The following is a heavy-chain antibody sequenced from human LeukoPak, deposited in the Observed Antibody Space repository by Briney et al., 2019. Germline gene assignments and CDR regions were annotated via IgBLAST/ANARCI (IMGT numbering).Heavy chain of an antibody. CDR1: GFTFSSNW. V-gene: IGHV3-74*01. D-gene: IGHD3-9*01. CDR2: INEDGRTI. J-gene: IGHJ4*02. CDR3: ARDLTGGSEF. Sequence: RGSLRLSCAASGFTFSSNWMHWVRQAPGKRLGWVSRINEDGRTINYADSVEGRFTISRDKAKNTLYLQMNSLRAEDTGVYFCARDLTGGSEFWGQGTLVTVSS.